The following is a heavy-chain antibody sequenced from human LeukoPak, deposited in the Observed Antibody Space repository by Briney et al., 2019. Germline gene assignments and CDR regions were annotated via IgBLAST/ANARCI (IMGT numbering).Heavy chain of an antibody. J-gene: IGHJ4*02. CDR1: GFTFSRYW. CDR3: ARDRYYGSGSYSDY. D-gene: IGHD3-10*01. Sequence: PGGSLRLSCAASGFTFSRYWMSWVRQAPGKGLEWVANIKQDGSEKYYVDSVKGRFTISRDNAKNSLYLQMNSLRAEDTTVYYCARDRYYGSGSYSDYWGQGTLVTVSS. CDR2: IKQDGSEK. V-gene: IGHV3-7*01.